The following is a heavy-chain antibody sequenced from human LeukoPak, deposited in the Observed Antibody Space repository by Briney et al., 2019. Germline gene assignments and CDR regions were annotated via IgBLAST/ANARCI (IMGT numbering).Heavy chain of an antibody. CDR1: GFILSNYP. CDR2: LSPDQTNM. J-gene: IGHJ4*02. V-gene: IGHV3-30*09. Sequence: GGSLRLSCVASGFILSNYPMHWVRQAPDKRLEWLGFLSPDQTNMYADSVKGRFAISRDNSKNTMYIQMNDLRPEDTAMFYCAKEGGSSGHAGYFDNWGQGTLVTVSS. D-gene: IGHD3-22*01. CDR3: AKEGGSSGHAGYFDN.